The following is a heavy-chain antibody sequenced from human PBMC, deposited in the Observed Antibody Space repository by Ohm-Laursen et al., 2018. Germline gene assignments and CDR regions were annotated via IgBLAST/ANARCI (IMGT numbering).Heavy chain of an antibody. CDR1: GDSITMSSNY. Sequence: SETLSLTCTISGDSITMSSNYWSWIRQPPGKGLEWIGYIHYSGNTNYNASLKSRVTISVDKSKNQFSLKLSSVTDADTAVYYCARRGRRYSYLEGYRGLDVWGQGTTVTVSS. V-gene: IGHV4-61*05. J-gene: IGHJ6*02. D-gene: IGHD5-18*01. CDR3: ARRGRRYSYLEGYRGLDV. CDR2: IHYSGNT.